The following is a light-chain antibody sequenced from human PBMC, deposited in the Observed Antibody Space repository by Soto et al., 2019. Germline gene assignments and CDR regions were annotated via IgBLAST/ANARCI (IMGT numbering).Light chain of an antibody. J-gene: IGKJ2*01. CDR1: QSLLYSDGNTY. Sequence: DVVMTQSPLSLPVTLAQPASISCRSSQSLLYSDGNTYLTWFQPKQGQSPRRLMYKVSTRASGVPERCCGSGSCADFTLKISRVEAEDVGVYYCMQGTHWPHTFGQGTKLEIK. CDR2: KVS. CDR3: MQGTHWPHT. V-gene: IGKV2-30*01.